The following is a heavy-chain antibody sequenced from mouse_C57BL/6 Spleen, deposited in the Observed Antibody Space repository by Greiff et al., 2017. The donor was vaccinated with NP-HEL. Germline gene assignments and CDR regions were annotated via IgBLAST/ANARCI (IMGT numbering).Heavy chain of an antibody. CDR2: INPSTGGT. Sequence: VQLQQSGPELVKPGASVKISCKASGYSFTGYYMNWVKQSPEKSLEWIGEINPSTGGTTYNQKFKAKATLTVDKSSSTAYMQLKSLTSEDSAVYYCAEGGNYGYFDVWGTGTTVTVSS. J-gene: IGHJ1*03. D-gene: IGHD1-1*01. V-gene: IGHV1-42*01. CDR3: AEGGNYGYFDV. CDR1: GYSFTGYY.